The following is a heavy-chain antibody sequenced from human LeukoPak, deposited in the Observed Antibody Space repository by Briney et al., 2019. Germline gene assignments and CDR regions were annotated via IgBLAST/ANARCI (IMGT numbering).Heavy chain of an antibody. CDR3: ARLQAGITVAGTVPDY. J-gene: IGHJ4*02. CDR1: GYSFTNYW. CDR2: IYPGDSDT. V-gene: IGHV5-51*01. Sequence: GEPLKISCKGSGYSFTNYWIGWVRQMPGKGLEWMGIIYPGDSDTRYSPSFQGQVTISADKSISTAYLQWSSLKASDTAMYYCARLQAGITVAGTVPDYWGQGTLVTVSS. D-gene: IGHD6-19*01.